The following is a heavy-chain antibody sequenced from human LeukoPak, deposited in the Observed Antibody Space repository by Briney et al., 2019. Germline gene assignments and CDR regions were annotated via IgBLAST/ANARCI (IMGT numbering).Heavy chain of an antibody. CDR1: GFTFSSYA. V-gene: IGHV3-23*01. D-gene: IGHD3-10*01. CDR3: AKDLWWFGELSSFDS. CDR2: ISGSGDKI. J-gene: IGHJ4*02. Sequence: GGSLRLSCAVSGFTFSSYAMSWVRQPPGKGLECVSAISGSGDKIYYADSVKGRFTISRDNSKNTLYLQMNSLRAEDTAVYYCAKDLWWFGELSSFDSWGQGTLVTVSS.